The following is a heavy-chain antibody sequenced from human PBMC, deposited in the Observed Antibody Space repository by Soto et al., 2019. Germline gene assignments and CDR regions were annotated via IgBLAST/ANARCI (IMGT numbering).Heavy chain of an antibody. CDR1: GFTFSSYA. J-gene: IGHJ2*01. D-gene: IGHD4-17*01. CDR2: ISGNGDST. CDR3: AKRTAGSYVDL. Sequence: EVQLVESGGGVVQPGGSLRLSCAASGFTFSSYAMSWVRQAPGKGLEWVAAISGNGDSTYYADSVKGRFTISRDNSKNTLLLQMNRLRVEHTDVYYCAKRTAGSYVDLWGRGTRVPVSS. V-gene: IGHV3-23*04.